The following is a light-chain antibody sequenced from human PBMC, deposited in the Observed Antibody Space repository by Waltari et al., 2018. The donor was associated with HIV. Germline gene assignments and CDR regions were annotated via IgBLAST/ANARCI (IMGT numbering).Light chain of an antibody. V-gene: IGKV1-5*03. CDR3: QQYNSYPLT. Sequence: DIQMTQSPSTLSASVGDRVTITCRASQSISTWLAWYQQKPGEAPELLIYKASTLESGVPSRFSGSGSGTECTLTISSLQPDDFATYYCQQYNSYPLTFGGGTKVEIK. CDR2: KAS. CDR1: QSISTW. J-gene: IGKJ4*01.